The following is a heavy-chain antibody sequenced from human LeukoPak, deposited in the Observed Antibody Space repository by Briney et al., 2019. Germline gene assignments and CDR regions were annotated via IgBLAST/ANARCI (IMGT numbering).Heavy chain of an antibody. CDR3: ASGYSSSANFDY. Sequence: ASVKVSCKASGYTFTSFDINWVRQAAGQGLEWMGWMNPNSGNTGYAQKFQGRVTMTRNTSINTAYMELSSLRFEDSAVYYCASGYSSSANFDYWGQGTLVTVSS. V-gene: IGHV1-8*01. CDR2: MNPNSGNT. D-gene: IGHD6-6*01. J-gene: IGHJ4*02. CDR1: GYTFTSFD.